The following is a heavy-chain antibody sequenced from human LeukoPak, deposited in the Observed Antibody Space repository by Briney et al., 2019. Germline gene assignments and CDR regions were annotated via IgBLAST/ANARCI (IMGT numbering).Heavy chain of an antibody. D-gene: IGHD6-13*01. Sequence: SETLSLTCAVSGGSISSSNWWSWVRQSPGKGLEWIGEIYHSGSTNYNPSLKSRVTISVDKSKNQFSLKLSSVTAADTAVYYCARYALYSSSWFFDYWGQGTLVTVSS. CDR2: IYHSGST. V-gene: IGHV4-4*02. CDR1: GGSISSSNW. CDR3: ARYALYSSSWFFDY. J-gene: IGHJ4*02.